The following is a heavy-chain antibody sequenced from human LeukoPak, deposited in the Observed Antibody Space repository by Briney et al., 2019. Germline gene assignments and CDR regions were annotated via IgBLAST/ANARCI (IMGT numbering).Heavy chain of an antibody. CDR1: GYTFTSYA. CDR3: ATGIGSSWYTGAFDI. Sequence: ASVKVSCKASGYTFTSYAMNWVRQAPGQGLEWMGWINTNTGDPTYAQGFTGRFVFSLDTSVSTAYLQISSLKAEDTAVYYCATGIGSSWYTGAFDIWGQGTMVTVSS. V-gene: IGHV7-4-1*02. CDR2: INTNTGDP. J-gene: IGHJ3*02. D-gene: IGHD6-13*01.